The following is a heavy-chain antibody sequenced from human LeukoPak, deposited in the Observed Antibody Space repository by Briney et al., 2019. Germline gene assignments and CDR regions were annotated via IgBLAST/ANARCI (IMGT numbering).Heavy chain of an antibody. CDR3: AREGLMGYCSGGSCYSIPQFDP. CDR2: INPNSGGT. Sequence: ASVKVSCKASGYTFTGYYMHWVRQAPGQGLEWMGWINPNSGGTNYAQKFQGWVTMTRDTSISTAYMELSRLRSDDTAVYYCAREGLMGYCSGGSCYSIPQFDPWGQGTLVTVSS. J-gene: IGHJ5*02. V-gene: IGHV1-2*04. D-gene: IGHD2-15*01. CDR1: GYTFTGYY.